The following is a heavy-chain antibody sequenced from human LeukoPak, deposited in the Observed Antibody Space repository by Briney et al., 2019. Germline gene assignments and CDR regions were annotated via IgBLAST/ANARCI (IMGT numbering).Heavy chain of an antibody. CDR3: ARGGAVTPMVRGVIKDDYYYYYMDV. J-gene: IGHJ6*03. Sequence: SETLSLTCTISGGSVSDYYWSWIRQSPGKGLEWISYIYHTGSTSYSPSLKSRVTISADTSKNQFSLKLSSVTAADTAVYYCARGGAVTPMVRGVIKDDYYYYYMDVWGKGTTVTISS. CDR2: IYHTGST. D-gene: IGHD3-10*01. V-gene: IGHV4-59*02. CDR1: GGSVSDYY.